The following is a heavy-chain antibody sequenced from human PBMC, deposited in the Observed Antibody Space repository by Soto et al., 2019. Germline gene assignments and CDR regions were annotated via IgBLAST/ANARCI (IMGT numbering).Heavy chain of an antibody. J-gene: IGHJ1*01. CDR1: GFTFNTYE. CDR3: ASALTVTTDDL. D-gene: IGHD4-17*01. Sequence: GGSVRLSCAASGFTFNTYEMHWVHQAPGKGLEWVSYISGSGGTIYYADSVKGRFTISRDNAKKSLYLRMNSLRAEDTAVYYCASALTVTTDDLCGQGSLVTGSS. V-gene: IGHV3-48*03. CDR2: ISGSGGTI.